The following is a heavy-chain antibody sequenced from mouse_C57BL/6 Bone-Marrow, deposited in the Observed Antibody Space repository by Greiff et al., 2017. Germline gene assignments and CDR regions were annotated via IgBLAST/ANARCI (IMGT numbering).Heavy chain of an antibody. Sequence: VKLQESGAELVRPGASVKLSCKASGYTFTDYYINWVKQRPGQGLEWIARIYPGSGNTYYNEKFKGKATLTAEKSSSTAYMQLSSLTSEDSAVYFCAREKEAWFAYWGQGTLVTVSA. CDR2: IYPGSGNT. V-gene: IGHV1-76*01. CDR3: AREKEAWFAY. J-gene: IGHJ3*01. CDR1: GYTFTDYY.